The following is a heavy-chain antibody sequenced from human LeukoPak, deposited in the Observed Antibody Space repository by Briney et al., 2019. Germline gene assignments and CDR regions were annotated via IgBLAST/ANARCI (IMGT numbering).Heavy chain of an antibody. CDR3: ASLKRYGDYPYYYYYMDV. D-gene: IGHD4-17*01. V-gene: IGHV4-38-2*02. Sequence: SETLSLTCTVSGYSISSSYYWGWIRQPPGKGLEWIGSIYHTGGTYYNPSLKSRVTISVDTSKNQFSLKLSSVTAADTAVYYCASLKRYGDYPYYYYYMDVWGKGTTVTVSS. CDR2: IYHTGGT. J-gene: IGHJ6*03. CDR1: GYSISSSYY.